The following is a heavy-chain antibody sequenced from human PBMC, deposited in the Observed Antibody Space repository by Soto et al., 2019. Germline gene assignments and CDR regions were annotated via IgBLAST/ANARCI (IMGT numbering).Heavy chain of an antibody. CDR1: GITLESYW. D-gene: IGHD1-26*01. CDR3: ARSIGRGFDT. CDR2: ISGDGNIT. V-gene: IGHV3-74*01. Sequence: EVRLVESGGGLVQPGGSLRLSCAVSGITLESYWMHWVRQSPGKGLVWVARISGDGNITDYAGFVGGRFTMSRDNARDTVFLQTDSLRAEDTSVYYCARSIGRGFDTWGQGTLVIVSS. J-gene: IGHJ5*02.